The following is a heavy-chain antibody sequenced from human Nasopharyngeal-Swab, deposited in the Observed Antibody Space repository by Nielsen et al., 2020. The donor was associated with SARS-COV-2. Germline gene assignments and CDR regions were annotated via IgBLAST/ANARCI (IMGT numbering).Heavy chain of an antibody. D-gene: IGHD5-18*01. CDR3: ARRDTAMVLTDY. V-gene: IGHV3-48*02. CDR2: ISSSSSTI. Sequence: WIRQPPGKGLEWVSYISSSSSTIYYADSVKGRFTISRDNAKNSLYLQMNSLRDEDTAVYCCARRDTAMVLTDYWGQGTLVTVSS. J-gene: IGHJ4*02.